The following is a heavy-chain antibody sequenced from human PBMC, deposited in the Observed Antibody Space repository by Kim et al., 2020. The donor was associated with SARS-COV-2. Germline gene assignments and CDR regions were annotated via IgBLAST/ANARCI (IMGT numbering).Heavy chain of an antibody. Sequence: GGSLRLSCAASGFTFSSYAMHWVRQAPGKGLEWVAVISYDGSNKYYVDSVRGRFTISRDNSKNTLYLQMNSLRAEDTAVYYCASGPSIAARPFHYYYGMDVWGQGTTVTVSS. CDR1: GFTFSSYA. CDR3: ASGPSIAARPFHYYYGMDV. J-gene: IGHJ6*02. CDR2: ISYDGSNK. D-gene: IGHD6-6*01. V-gene: IGHV3-30*04.